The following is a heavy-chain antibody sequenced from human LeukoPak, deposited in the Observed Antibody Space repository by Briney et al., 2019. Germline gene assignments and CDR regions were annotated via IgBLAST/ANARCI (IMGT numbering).Heavy chain of an antibody. CDR1: GYTFTSYG. Sequence: ASVKVSCKASGYTFTSYGISWVRQAPGQGLEWMGWISAYNGNTNYAQKLQGRVTMTTDTSTSTAYMELRSLRSDDTAVYYCARDPAGYSSGWYPDYWGQGTTVTVSS. CDR2: ISAYNGNT. V-gene: IGHV1-18*04. J-gene: IGHJ4*03. CDR3: ARDPAGYSSGWYPDY. D-gene: IGHD6-19*01.